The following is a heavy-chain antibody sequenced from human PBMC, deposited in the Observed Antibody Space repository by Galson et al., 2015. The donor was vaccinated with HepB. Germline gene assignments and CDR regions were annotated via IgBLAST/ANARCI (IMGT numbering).Heavy chain of an antibody. V-gene: IGHV6-1*01. CDR1: GDSVSSNSAA. CDR2: TYYRSKWYN. J-gene: IGHJ3*02. CDR3: ARESLAAAGPGEYAFDI. D-gene: IGHD6-13*01. Sequence: CAISGDSVSSNSAAWNWIRQSPSRGLEWLERTYYRSKWYNDYAVSVKSRITINPDTSKNQFSLQLNSVTPEDTAVYYCARESLAAAGPGEYAFDIWGQGTMVTVSS.